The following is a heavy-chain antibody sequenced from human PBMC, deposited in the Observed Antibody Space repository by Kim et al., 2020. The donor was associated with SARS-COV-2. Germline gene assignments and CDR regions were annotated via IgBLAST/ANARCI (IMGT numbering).Heavy chain of an antibody. CDR1: GFSVSTYY. CDR2: IRGDRST. V-gene: IGHV3-53*01. CDR3: AREYYYRMDL. J-gene: IGHJ6*02. Sequence: GGSLRLSCAASGFSVSTYYMTWVRQAPGKGPEWVSVIRGDRSTFYADSVKGRFTVSRDNSKNTLYLQMNNLRAADTAVYHCAREYYYRMDLWGQGTTVTVSS.